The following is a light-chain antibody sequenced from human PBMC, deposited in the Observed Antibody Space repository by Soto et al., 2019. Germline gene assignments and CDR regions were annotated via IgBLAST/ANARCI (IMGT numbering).Light chain of an antibody. CDR1: SSNIGSNT. J-gene: IGLJ3*02. CDR3: AGWDDSLNGWV. V-gene: IGLV1-44*01. CDR2: SNN. Sequence: QSVLTQPPSASGTPGQRVTISCSGSSSNIGSNTVNWYQQLPGTAPKLLMFSNNQRSSGVPDRFSGSKSGTSASLAISGLQSEDDAVYYCAGWDDSLNGWVFGGGTKLTVL.